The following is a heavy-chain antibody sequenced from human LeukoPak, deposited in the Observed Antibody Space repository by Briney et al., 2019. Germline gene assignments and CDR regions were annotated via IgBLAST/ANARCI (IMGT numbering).Heavy chain of an antibody. Sequence: ASVKASCKASGGTFSSYAISWVRQAPGQGLEWMGRIIPILGIANYAQKFQGRVTITADKSTSTAYMELSSLRSEDKAVYYCARDVRDVEKVTLWGQGTLVTFS. J-gene: IGHJ4*02. CDR2: IIPILGIA. CDR1: GGTFSSYA. V-gene: IGHV1-69*04. D-gene: IGHD5-24*01. CDR3: ARDVRDVEKVTL.